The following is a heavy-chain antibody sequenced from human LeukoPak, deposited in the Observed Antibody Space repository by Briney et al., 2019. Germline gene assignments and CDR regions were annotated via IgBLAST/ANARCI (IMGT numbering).Heavy chain of an antibody. Sequence: PGGSLRLSCAASGFTFSSCVMSWVRQAPGKGLEWVSAVSGSGGSTYYADSVKGRFTISRDNSKNTLYLQMNSLRAEDTAVYYCAKRVATIDDYWGQGTLVTVSS. CDR1: GFTFSSCV. J-gene: IGHJ4*02. CDR3: AKRVATIDDY. V-gene: IGHV3-23*01. D-gene: IGHD5-24*01. CDR2: VSGSGGST.